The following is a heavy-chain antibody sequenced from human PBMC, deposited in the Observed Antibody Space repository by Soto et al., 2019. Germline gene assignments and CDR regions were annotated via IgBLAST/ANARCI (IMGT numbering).Heavy chain of an antibody. D-gene: IGHD3-10*02. CDR1: GFIFYTYA. V-gene: IGHV3-64*04. CDR3: ASYVRGPAFYLDS. J-gene: IGHJ4*02. Sequence: HPGGSLRLSCTTSGFIFYTYALHWVRQAPGKGLEYIAAISGNGLNTYYADSVTGRFTISRDSSNNLLYLRMSSLRVEDTAVYYCASYVRGPAFYLDSWGQGTLVTVSS. CDR2: ISGNGLNT.